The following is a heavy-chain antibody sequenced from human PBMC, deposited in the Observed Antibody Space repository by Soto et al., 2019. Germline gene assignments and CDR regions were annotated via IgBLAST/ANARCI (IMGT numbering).Heavy chain of an antibody. CDR3: AREGPAPYYYSGMDV. CDR2: ISGYNGNT. CDR1: GYSFTTYG. J-gene: IGHJ6*02. Sequence: QVQRVQSRGEVKKPGASVKVSCKTSGYSFTTYGISWVRQAPGQGLEWMGWISGYNGNTNYAQNLQGRVTMTTDTPTSTAYMELRSLQSDDTGVYYCAREGPAPYYYSGMDVWGQGSTVTVSS. V-gene: IGHV1-18*01.